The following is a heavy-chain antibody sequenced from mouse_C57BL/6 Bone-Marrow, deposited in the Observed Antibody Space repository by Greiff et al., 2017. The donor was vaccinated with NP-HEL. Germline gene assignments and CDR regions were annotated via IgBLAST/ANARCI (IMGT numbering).Heavy chain of an antibody. CDR1: GFPITSGYY. D-gene: IGHD2-3*01. J-gene: IGHJ1*03. CDR3: AGDDDGYWYFDV. V-gene: IGHV12-3*01. CDR2: FTHSGET. Sequence: QLQESGPGLVKPSQSLFLTCSLTGFPITSGYYWIWIRPSPGNPLEWMGYFTHSGETFYNPSLQSPISITRETSKNQFFLQWNSMTTEDTAMYYCAGDDDGYWYFDVWGTGTTVTVSS.